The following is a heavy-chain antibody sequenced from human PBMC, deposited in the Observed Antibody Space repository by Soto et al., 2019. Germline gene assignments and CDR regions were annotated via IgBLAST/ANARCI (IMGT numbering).Heavy chain of an antibody. D-gene: IGHD6-19*01. V-gene: IGHV3-53*01. CDR2: IYGVGTT. Sequence: VQLVESGGGLIQPGGSLRLSCAASGFAVSSKYMTWVRQAPGKGLEWVSVIYGVGTTYYADSVKGRFTISRDTSKNTLYLQMNSLRAEDTALYYCVQTTGWPGFDFWGQGTLVTVSS. CDR1: GFAVSSKY. J-gene: IGHJ4*02. CDR3: VQTTGWPGFDF.